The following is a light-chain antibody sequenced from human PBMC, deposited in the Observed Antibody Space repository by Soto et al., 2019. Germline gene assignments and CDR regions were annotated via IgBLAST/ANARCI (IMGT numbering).Light chain of an antibody. Sequence: QAVVTQPPSASGSPGQSVTISCTGTSSDVGGYNYVSWYQQHPGKAPKFIIYEVSKRPSGVPDRFSGSKSGNTASLTVSGLQAEDEADYYCSSYAGSNLYVFGTGTKVTVL. CDR1: SSDVGGYNY. CDR2: EVS. J-gene: IGLJ1*01. CDR3: SSYAGSNLYV. V-gene: IGLV2-8*01.